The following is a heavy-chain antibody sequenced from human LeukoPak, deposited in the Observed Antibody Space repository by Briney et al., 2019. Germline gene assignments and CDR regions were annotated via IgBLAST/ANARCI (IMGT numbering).Heavy chain of an antibody. V-gene: IGHV3-30*02. CDR3: ARWYYDDSGIYHDAFDV. Sequence: GGSLRLSCSASGFTFNTYGMHWVRQAPGKGLEWVAFIRYDGSDKYYADSVKGRFTISRDNSKNTVYLQMSSLRADDTAVYYCARWYYDDSGIYHDAFDVWGRGTMVTVSA. CDR2: IRYDGSDK. J-gene: IGHJ3*01. D-gene: IGHD3-22*01. CDR1: GFTFNTYG.